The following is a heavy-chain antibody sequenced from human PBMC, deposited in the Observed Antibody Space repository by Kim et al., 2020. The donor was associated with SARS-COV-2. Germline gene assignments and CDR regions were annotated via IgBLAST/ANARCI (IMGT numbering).Heavy chain of an antibody. Sequence: GGSLRLSCAASGFTFTKVWLSWVRQAPGKGLEWVGRIRSKVDGGTADYAAPAKGRFTISRDDSKNTLYLQMNGLRAEDTAFYHCTTDYERIGGLCDGETCYPASLWGQGTLVTVSS. CDR2: IRSKVDGGTA. D-gene: IGHD2-21*01. CDR1: GFTFTKVW. J-gene: IGHJ4*02. CDR3: TTDYERIGGLCDGETCYPASL. V-gene: IGHV3-15*01.